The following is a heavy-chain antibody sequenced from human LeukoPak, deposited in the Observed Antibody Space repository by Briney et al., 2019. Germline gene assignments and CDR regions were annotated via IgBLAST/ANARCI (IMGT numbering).Heavy chain of an antibody. CDR1: GFTFSSYA. D-gene: IGHD3-3*01. CDR2: ISGGGGST. Sequence: GGSLRLSCAASGFTFSSYAMSWVRQAPGKGLEWVSSISGGGGSTYYADSVKGRFTISRDNSKNTLSLQMNSLRPDDTAVYYCAREITVFGVDVWGRGTTVTVSS. CDR3: AREITVFGVDV. V-gene: IGHV3-23*01. J-gene: IGHJ6*04.